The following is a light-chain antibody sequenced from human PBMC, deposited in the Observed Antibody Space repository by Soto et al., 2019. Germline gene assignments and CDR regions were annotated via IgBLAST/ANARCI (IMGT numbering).Light chain of an antibody. Sequence: DIQLTQSPSFQSPSVGERVTISCRASQDISKYLVWYQQKPGKAPKPLIYAASTLQSGVPSRFSGSGSGTEFTLTISSLQSEDFATYYCQQLNSYPVTFGPGTKVDIK. J-gene: IGKJ3*01. CDR1: QDISKY. CDR2: AAS. V-gene: IGKV1-9*01. CDR3: QQLNSYPVT.